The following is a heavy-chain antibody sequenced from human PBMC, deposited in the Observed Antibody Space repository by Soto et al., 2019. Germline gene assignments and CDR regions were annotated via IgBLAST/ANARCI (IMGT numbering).Heavy chain of an antibody. J-gene: IGHJ3*02. CDR1: GFTFSNYG. D-gene: IGHD1-26*01. CDR2: ISYDGSNK. V-gene: IGHV3-30*18. CDR3: AKDLGSGSYLFDAFDI. Sequence: QGQLVESGGGVVQPGRSLRLSCAASGFTFSNYGMHWVRQAPGKGLEWVAVISYDGSNKYYADSVKGRFTISRDNSKNTLYLQMNSLRAEDTAGYYCAKDLGSGSYLFDAFDIWGQGTMVTVSS.